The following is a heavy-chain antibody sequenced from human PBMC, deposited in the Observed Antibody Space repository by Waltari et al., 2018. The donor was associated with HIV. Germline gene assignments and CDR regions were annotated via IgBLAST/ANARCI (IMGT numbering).Heavy chain of an antibody. CDR3: AREAVTTNYYFDN. CDR1: GFTFNNYI. J-gene: IGHJ4*02. D-gene: IGHD1-1*01. Sequence: VQLVESGGGVVKPGRSLRLLCTGSGFTFNNYILHCVRQAPGKGLEWIALISYDGSDKDYADSLRGRFTISRDNSKNTLFLQMDSLRIEDTALYYCAREAVTTNYYFDNWGQGTLVTVSS. CDR2: ISYDGSDK. V-gene: IGHV3-30*04.